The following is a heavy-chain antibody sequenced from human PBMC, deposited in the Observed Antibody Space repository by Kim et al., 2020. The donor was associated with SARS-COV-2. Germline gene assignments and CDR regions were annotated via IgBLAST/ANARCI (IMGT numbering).Heavy chain of an antibody. CDR1: GFTFSSSG. Sequence: GGSLRLSCAASGFTFSSSGMHWVRQAPGKGLEWVAVISYDGSNKYYADSVKGRFTISRDNSKNTLYLQMNSLRAEDTDVYYCAKDVTYYYGSGSGYWGQGTLVTVSS. V-gene: IGHV3-30*18. J-gene: IGHJ4*02. CDR2: ISYDGSNK. D-gene: IGHD3-10*01. CDR3: AKDVTYYYGSGSGY.